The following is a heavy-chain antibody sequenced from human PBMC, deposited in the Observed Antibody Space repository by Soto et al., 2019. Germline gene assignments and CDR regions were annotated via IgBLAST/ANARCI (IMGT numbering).Heavy chain of an antibody. CDR3: ARDSGDHRAQDAFDI. CDR1: GGSISSGGYS. CDR2: IYHRGST. D-gene: IGHD4-17*01. J-gene: IGHJ3*02. Sequence: QLQLQESGSGLVKPSQTLSLTCAVSGGSISSGGYSWSWIRQPPGKALEWIGYIYHRGSTYDNPALKSRVTISVDRSKNQFSIKLSYVTAADTAVYYCARDSGDHRAQDAFDIWGQGTMVTVSS. V-gene: IGHV4-30-2*01.